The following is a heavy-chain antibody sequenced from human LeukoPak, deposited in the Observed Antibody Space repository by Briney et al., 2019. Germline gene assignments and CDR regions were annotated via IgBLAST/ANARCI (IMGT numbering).Heavy chain of an antibody. CDR2: IYWDDDK. CDR1: GFSLSTSGVG. D-gene: IGHD6-13*01. CDR3: AHTQYSSSWQKKHFDY. J-gene: IGHJ4*02. Sequence: SGPTLVNPXQTLTLTCTFSGFSLSTSGVGVGWIRQPPGKALEWLAVIYWDDDKRYSPSLKSRLTITKDTSKNQVVLTMTNMDPVDTATYYCAHTQYSSSWQKKHFDYWGQGTLVTVSS. V-gene: IGHV2-5*02.